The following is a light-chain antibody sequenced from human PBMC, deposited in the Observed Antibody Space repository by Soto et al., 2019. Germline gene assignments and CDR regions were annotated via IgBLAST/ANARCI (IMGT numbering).Light chain of an antibody. J-gene: IGLJ3*02. CDR3: HAYDSSLSGWV. CDR1: SSNIGAGYD. Sequence: QSVLTQPPSVSGAPGQRVTISCTGSSSNIGAGYDVHWYQQLPGTAPKLLIYGNSNRSSGVPDRFSGSKSGTSSSLAITGIEAEDEADYYCHAYDSSLSGWVFGGGTKVTVL. CDR2: GNS. V-gene: IGLV1-40*01.